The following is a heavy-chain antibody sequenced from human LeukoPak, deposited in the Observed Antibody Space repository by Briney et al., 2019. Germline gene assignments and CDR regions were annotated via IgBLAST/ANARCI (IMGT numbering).Heavy chain of an antibody. J-gene: IGHJ3*02. V-gene: IGHV3-30-3*01. Sequence: PGGSLRLSCVASGFTFSSYNMHWVRQAPGKGLEWVAVISYDGSNKYYPDSVKGRSTISRDNSKNTLYLQVNSLRPEDTAVYYCGRDTVGYGGAFDIWGQGTMVTVSS. CDR1: GFTFSSYN. CDR2: ISYDGSNK. D-gene: IGHD5-18*01. CDR3: GRDTVGYGGAFDI.